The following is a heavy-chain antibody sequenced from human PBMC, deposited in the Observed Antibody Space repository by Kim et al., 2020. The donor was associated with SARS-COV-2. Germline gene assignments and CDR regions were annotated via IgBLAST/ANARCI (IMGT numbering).Heavy chain of an antibody. V-gene: IGHV4-39*01. CDR1: GGSIISDNLY. CDR3: GRHYPPYFYHSSGYPTTSYVDS. Sequence: SETLSLTCTVSGGSIISDNLYWGWIRQSPGKGLEWIATVHYSGRTYYNPSLNSRVTLSVDTSESQFSLRLSSVTAADTAVYFCGRHYPPYFYHSSGYPTTSYVDSWGQGALVTVSS. D-gene: IGHD3-22*01. J-gene: IGHJ4*02. CDR2: VHYSGRT.